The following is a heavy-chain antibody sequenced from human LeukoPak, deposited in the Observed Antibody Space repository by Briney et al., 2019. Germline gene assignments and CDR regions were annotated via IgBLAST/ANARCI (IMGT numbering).Heavy chain of an antibody. CDR3: AKDFYDSSGYFDY. V-gene: IGHV3-23*01. J-gene: IGHJ4*02. CDR2: ISGSGGST. Sequence: GGSLRLACAASGFTFSSYAMSWVRQAPGKGLEWVSAISGSGGSTYYADSVKGRFTISRDNSKNTLYLQMNSLRAEDTAVYYCAKDFYDSSGYFDYWGQGTLVTVSS. D-gene: IGHD3-22*01. CDR1: GFTFSSYA.